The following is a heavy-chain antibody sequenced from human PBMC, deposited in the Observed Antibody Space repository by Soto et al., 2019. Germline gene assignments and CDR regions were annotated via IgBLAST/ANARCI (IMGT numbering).Heavy chain of an antibody. CDR1: GYTFTSYG. J-gene: IGHJ5*02. CDR2: ISAYNGNT. CDR3: ARAHPLSITGTQWLFDP. Sequence: ASVKVSCKASGYTFTSYGMSWVRQAPGQGLEGMGWISAYNGNTNYAQKLQGRVTMTTDTSTSTAYMELRSLRSDDTAVYYCARAHPLSITGTQWLFDPWGQGTMVTV. D-gene: IGHD1-7*01. V-gene: IGHV1-18*04.